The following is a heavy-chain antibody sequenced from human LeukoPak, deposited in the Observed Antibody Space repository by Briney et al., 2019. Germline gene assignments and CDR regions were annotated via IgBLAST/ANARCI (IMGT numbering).Heavy chain of an antibody. J-gene: IGHJ3*02. CDR3: ARVPMVGATRGAFDI. Sequence: KSGGSLRLSCAASGFTFSSYSMNWVRQAPGKGLEWVSSISSSSSYIYYADSVKGRFTISRDNAKNSLYLQMNSLRAEDTAVYYCARVPMVGATRGAFDIWGQGTMVTVSS. CDR1: GFTFSSYS. D-gene: IGHD1-26*01. CDR2: ISSSSSYI. V-gene: IGHV3-21*01.